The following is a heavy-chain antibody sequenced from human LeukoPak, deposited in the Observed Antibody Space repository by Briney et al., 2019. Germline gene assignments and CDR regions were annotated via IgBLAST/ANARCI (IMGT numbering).Heavy chain of an antibody. V-gene: IGHV3-53*01. CDR3: ARERTATSYFDY. J-gene: IGHJ4*02. CDR2: IYSGGST. Sequence: GGSLGLSCAASGFTVSSNYMSWVRQAPGKGLEWVSVIYSGGSTYYADSVKGRFTISRDNSENTLYLQMNSLRAEDTAVYYCARERTATSYFDYWGQGTLVTVSS. CDR1: GFTVSSNY. D-gene: IGHD5-24*01.